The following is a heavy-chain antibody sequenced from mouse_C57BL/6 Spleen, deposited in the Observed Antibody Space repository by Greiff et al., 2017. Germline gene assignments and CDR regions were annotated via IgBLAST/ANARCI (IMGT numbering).Heavy chain of an antibody. CDR3: ARDPEYYGSSPYWYFDV. Sequence: EVQLVESGGGLVKPGGSLKLSCAASGFTFSSYAMSWVRQTPAKRLELVATISDGGSYTYYPDNVKGRFTISRDNAKNNLYLQMRHLKSEDTAMYYCARDPEYYGSSPYWYFDVWGTGTTVTVSS. J-gene: IGHJ1*03. CDR1: GFTFSSYA. CDR2: ISDGGSYT. D-gene: IGHD1-1*01. V-gene: IGHV5-4*01.